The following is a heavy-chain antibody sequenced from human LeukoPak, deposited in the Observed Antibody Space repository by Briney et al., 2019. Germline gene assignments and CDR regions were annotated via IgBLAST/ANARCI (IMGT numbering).Heavy chain of an antibody. Sequence: PGGSLRLSCAASGFTFSSYAMSWVRQAPGKGLEWVSAISGSGGSTYYADSVKGRFTISGDNSKNTLYLQMNSLRAEDTAVYYCAKDPYGSGSPYFDYWGQGTLVTVSS. CDR2: ISGSGGST. CDR1: GFTFSSYA. D-gene: IGHD3-10*01. CDR3: AKDPYGSGSPYFDY. J-gene: IGHJ4*02. V-gene: IGHV3-23*01.